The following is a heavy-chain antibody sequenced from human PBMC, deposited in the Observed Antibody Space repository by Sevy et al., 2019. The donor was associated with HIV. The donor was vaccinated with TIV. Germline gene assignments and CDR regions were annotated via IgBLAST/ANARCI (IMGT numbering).Heavy chain of an antibody. CDR2: ISSSSSTI. J-gene: IGHJ3*02. Sequence: GGSLRLSCAASGFTFSSHSMNWVRQAPGKGLEWVSYISSSSSTIYYADSVKGRFTISRDNAKNSLYLQMNSLRDEDTAVYYCAREEHDYGDYGGAFDIWGQGTMVTVSS. CDR1: GFTFSSHS. CDR3: AREEHDYGDYGGAFDI. V-gene: IGHV3-48*02. D-gene: IGHD4-17*01.